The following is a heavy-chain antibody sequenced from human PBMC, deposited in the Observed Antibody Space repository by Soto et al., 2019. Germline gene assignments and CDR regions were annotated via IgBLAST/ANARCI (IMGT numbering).Heavy chain of an antibody. CDR1: GFNFNDYA. Sequence: EVQLVESGGALVQPGRSLRLSCAASGFNFNDYAMHWVRQVPGKGLEWVSGVSWDSTSIGYADSVKGRFTISRDNAENSLYLEMHSLRAEDSAFYYCAKDRSRYGYCTNGVCYHFPMDVWGQGTTVTVSS. CDR3: AKDRSRYGYCTNGVCYHFPMDV. D-gene: IGHD2-8*01. V-gene: IGHV3-9*01. CDR2: VSWDSTSI. J-gene: IGHJ6*02.